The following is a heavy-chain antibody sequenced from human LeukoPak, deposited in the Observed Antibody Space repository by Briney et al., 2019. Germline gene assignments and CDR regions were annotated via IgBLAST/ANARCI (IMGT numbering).Heavy chain of an antibody. CDR3: ARVSGYENYYYYMDV. Sequence: GASVKVSCKASGGTFSSYAISWVRQAPGQGLEWMGGIIPIFGTANYAQKFQGRVTITADESTSTAYMELRSLRSDDTAVYYCARVSGYENYYYYMDVWGKGTTVTVSS. J-gene: IGHJ6*03. V-gene: IGHV1-69*13. CDR2: IIPIFGTA. CDR1: GGTFSSYA. D-gene: IGHD5-12*01.